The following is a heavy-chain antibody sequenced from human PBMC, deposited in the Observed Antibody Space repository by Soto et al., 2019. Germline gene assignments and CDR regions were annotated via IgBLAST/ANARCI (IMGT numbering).Heavy chain of an antibody. CDR3: AEVVY. D-gene: IGHD2-15*01. Sequence: GGSLRLSCAASGFTFSNYSMNWVRQAPGKGLEWVSYISNSGSTIYYADSVKGRFTISRDNAENSLYLQMNSLRDEDTAVYYCAEVVYWGQGTLVTVSS. J-gene: IGHJ4*02. CDR1: GFTFSNYS. V-gene: IGHV3-48*02. CDR2: ISNSGSTI.